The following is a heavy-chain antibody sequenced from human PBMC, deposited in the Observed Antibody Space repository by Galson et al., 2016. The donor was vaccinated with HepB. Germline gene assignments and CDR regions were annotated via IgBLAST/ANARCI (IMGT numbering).Heavy chain of an antibody. Sequence: SLRLSCAASGFTFDDYAMHWVRQSPGQGLQWVSLINGDGGRSYYADSVKGRFTVSRDNSKNSLYLQMNSLRTEDTAFYYCAKSSPPHYYYNGMDVWGQGTTVTVSS. CDR1: GFTFDDYA. CDR3: AKSSPPHYYYNGMDV. V-gene: IGHV3-43*02. CDR2: INGDGGRS. J-gene: IGHJ6*02.